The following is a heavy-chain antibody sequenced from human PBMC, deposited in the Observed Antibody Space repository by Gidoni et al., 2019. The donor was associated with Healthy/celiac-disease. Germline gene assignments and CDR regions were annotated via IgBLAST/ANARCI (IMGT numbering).Heavy chain of an antibody. D-gene: IGHD2-15*01. CDR3: ARGQEDIVVVVAATSGGYYYGMDV. Sequence: QVQLVESGGGVVQPGRSLRLSCAASGFTFISYGLPWVRPAPGKGLEWVAVIWYDGSNKYYADSVKGRFTISRDNSKNTLYLQMNSLRAEDTAVYYWARGQEDIVVVVAATSGGYYYGMDVWGQGTTVTVSS. CDR1: GFTFISYG. CDR2: IWYDGSNK. J-gene: IGHJ6*02. V-gene: IGHV3-33*01.